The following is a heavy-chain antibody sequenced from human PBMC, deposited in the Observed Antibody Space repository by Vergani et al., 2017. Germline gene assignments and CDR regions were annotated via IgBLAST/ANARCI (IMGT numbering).Heavy chain of an antibody. CDR2: SYYSGST. J-gene: IGHJ6*02. CDR1: GRSISSGDYY. Sequence: QVQLQESGPELVKPSQTLYLTCTVSGRSISSGDYYWSWIRQPPGKGLEWIGYSYYSGSTYYNPSLKRRVTISVDTSKKQFSLKLSSVTAADTAVYYCARVRRDDSSGYYYYYGMDVWGQGTTVTVSS. CDR3: ARVRRDDSSGYYYYYGMDV. D-gene: IGHD3-22*01. V-gene: IGHV4-30-4*01.